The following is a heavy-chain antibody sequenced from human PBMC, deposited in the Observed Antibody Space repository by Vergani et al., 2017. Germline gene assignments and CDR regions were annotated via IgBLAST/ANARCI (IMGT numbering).Heavy chain of an antibody. D-gene: IGHD2-2*01. CDR3: AKGRASLVSAAINY. CDR1: GFTFTSYG. J-gene: IGHJ4*02. CDR2: ISGSGGST. V-gene: IGHV3-23*04. Sequence: EVQLVESGGGLVQPGESLRLSCTVSGFTFTSYGISWVRQAPGKGLEWVSSISGSGGSTYYADSVKGRFTISRDNSKNTLSLQMNSLRAEDTAVYYCAKGRASLVSAAINYWGQGTLVTVSS.